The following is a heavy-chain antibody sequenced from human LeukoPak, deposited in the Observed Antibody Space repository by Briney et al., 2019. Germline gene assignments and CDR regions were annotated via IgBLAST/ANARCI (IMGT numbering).Heavy chain of an antibody. CDR3: ARAADYYDSSGYYYVSLAHQKYYFDY. J-gene: IGHJ4*02. CDR1: AGSISSGDYC. V-gene: IGHV4-31*03. CDR2: IFYSGST. Sequence: SQTLSLTCTVSAGSISSGDYCWSWIRHQPGKGLEWIGYIFYSGSTYYNPSLKSRVTLSVDTSKNQFSLKLSSVTAADTAVYYCARAADYYDSSGYYYVSLAHQKYYFDYWGQGTLVTVSS. D-gene: IGHD3-22*01.